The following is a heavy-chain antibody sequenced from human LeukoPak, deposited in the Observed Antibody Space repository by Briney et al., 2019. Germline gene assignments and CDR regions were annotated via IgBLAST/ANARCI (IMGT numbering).Heavy chain of an antibody. CDR3: ARYCSSTSCQEAFDY. D-gene: IGHD2-2*01. Sequence: GGSLRLSCAASGFTFDDYAMHWVRQVPGKGLEWVSLISWDGGSTYYADSVKGRFTISRDNAKNSLYPQMNSLRAEDTAVYYCARYCSSTSCQEAFDYWGQGTLVTVSS. CDR1: GFTFDDYA. V-gene: IGHV3-43D*03. CDR2: ISWDGGST. J-gene: IGHJ4*02.